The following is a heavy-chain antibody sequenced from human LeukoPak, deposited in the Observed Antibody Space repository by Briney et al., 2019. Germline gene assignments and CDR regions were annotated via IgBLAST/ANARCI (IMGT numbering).Heavy chain of an antibody. V-gene: IGHV3-74*01. D-gene: IGHD1-1*01. Sequence: PGGSLRLSCEASEFTFSTYWMHWVRQVPGKGLVWVARINTDGSRTSYADSVKGRFTISRDNAKNTLYLQMNSLRGEDTSLYYCARVGTGKRYFDLWGRGTLVTVSS. CDR2: INTDGSRT. J-gene: IGHJ2*01. CDR3: ARVGTGKRYFDL. CDR1: EFTFSTYW.